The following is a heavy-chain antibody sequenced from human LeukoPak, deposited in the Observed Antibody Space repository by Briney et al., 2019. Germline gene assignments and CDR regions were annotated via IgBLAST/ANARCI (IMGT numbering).Heavy chain of an antibody. J-gene: IGHJ4*02. CDR2: ISVSGGST. CDR3: EISRYSGSYPFDY. Sequence: GGSLRPSCAASGFTFSSYAMSWVRQTPGKGLEWVSAISVSGGSTYYADSVKGRFTISRDNSKNTLYLQMNSLRAEDTAVYYCEISRYSGSYPFDYWGQGTLVTVSS. D-gene: IGHD1-26*01. V-gene: IGHV3-23*01. CDR1: GFTFSSYA.